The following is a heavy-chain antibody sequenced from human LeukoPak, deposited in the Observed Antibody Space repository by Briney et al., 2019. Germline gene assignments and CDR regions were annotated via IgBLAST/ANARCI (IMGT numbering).Heavy chain of an antibody. CDR3: AKDREWELRVFDY. J-gene: IGHJ4*02. CDR1: GFTFSSYA. Sequence: GGSLRLSCAASGFTFSSYAMSWVRQAPGKGLEWVSGISDSGATTSYADSVKGRFTISRDNSKNTLYLQMNSLRAEDTAVYYCAKDREWELRVFDYWGQGTLVTVSS. CDR2: ISDSGATT. V-gene: IGHV3-23*01. D-gene: IGHD1-26*01.